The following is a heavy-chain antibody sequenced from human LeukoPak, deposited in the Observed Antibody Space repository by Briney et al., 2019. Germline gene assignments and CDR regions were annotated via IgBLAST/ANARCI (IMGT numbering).Heavy chain of an antibody. J-gene: IGHJ5*02. Sequence: SETLSLTCAVYVGSFSGYYWSWIRQPPGKGLEWIAEINHGGSTNYNPSLKSRVTISVDTSKNQFSLDLSSVTAADTAVYYCARDLRAPPRSASLGSGISWFDPWGQGTLVTVSS. D-gene: IGHD3-10*02. CDR3: ARDLRAPPRSASLGSGISWFDP. CDR2: INHGGST. V-gene: IGHV4-34*01. CDR1: VGSFSGYY.